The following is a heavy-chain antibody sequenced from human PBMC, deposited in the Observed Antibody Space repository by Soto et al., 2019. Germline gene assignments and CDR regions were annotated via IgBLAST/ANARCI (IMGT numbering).Heavy chain of an antibody. V-gene: IGHV4-39*01. Sequence: QLQLQESGPGLVKPSETLSLTCTVSGGSISSSSYYWGWNRQPPGKGLEWIGSIYYSGSTCYNPSLKSRVTISVDTSKNQFSLKLSSVTAADTAVYYCARHTPAISISDHWGEGTLVTVSS. CDR1: GGSISSSSYY. CDR2: IYYSGST. J-gene: IGHJ4*02. D-gene: IGHD2-15*01. CDR3: ARHTPAISISDH.